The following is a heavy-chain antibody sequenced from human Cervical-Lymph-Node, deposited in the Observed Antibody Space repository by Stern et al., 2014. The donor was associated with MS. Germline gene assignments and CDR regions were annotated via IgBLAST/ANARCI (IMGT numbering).Heavy chain of an antibody. CDR2: ISYEGSST. D-gene: IGHD6-13*01. V-gene: IGHV3-30*04. CDR1: GFTFSNYA. J-gene: IGHJ4*02. CDR3: VRGSGWYTEYYFDY. Sequence: VQLVESGGGVVQPGRSLRLSCAASGFTFSNYAMFWVRQAPGKGPEWVAHISYEGSSTNYADSVNGRFTVSRDNSMHTLYLQMNSLRPEDTAVYSCVRGSGWYTEYYFDYWGQGALVTVSS.